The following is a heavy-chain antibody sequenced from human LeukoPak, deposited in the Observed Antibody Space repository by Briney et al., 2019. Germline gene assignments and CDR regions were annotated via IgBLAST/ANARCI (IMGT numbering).Heavy chain of an antibody. CDR3: ARTDPLGFFDQ. Sequence: SETLSLTCSVSGGFSSRYYWSWVRQPLGKGLEWLGHIFYSGHSNYNASLTSRIRMSVDTSKAQFSLELASVTAADTAVYYCARTDPLGFFDQWGPGILVTVSS. CDR1: GGFSSRYY. J-gene: IGHJ4*02. D-gene: IGHD6-25*01. V-gene: IGHV4-59*12. CDR2: IFYSGHS.